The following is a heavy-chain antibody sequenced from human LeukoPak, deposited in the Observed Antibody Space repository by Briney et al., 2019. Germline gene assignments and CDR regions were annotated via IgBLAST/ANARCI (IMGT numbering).Heavy chain of an antibody. D-gene: IGHD4-23*01. J-gene: IGHJ4*02. V-gene: IGHV3-11*01. CDR3: ARPYDGHPEHLHY. CDR2: ISSSGSTI. CDR1: GFTFSDYY. Sequence: PGWSLRLSCAASGFTFSDYYMSWIRQAPGKGLEWVSYISSSGSTIYYADSVKGRFTFSRDIAKNSFFLQINRLRAEDTALYFGARPYDGHPEHLHYWGRGSMVAVSS.